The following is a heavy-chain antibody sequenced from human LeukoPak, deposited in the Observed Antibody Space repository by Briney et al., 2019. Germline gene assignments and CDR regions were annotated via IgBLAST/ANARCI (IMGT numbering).Heavy chain of an antibody. CDR3: ARDGFPYDILTPAGWFDP. D-gene: IGHD3-9*01. CDR2: IYYSGST. V-gene: IGHV4-59*01. J-gene: IGHJ5*02. CDR1: GGSISSYY. Sequence: SETLSLTCTVSGGSISSYYWSWIRQPPGKGLEWIGYIYYSGSTNYNPSLKSRVTISVDTSKNQFSLKLSSVTAADTAVYYCARDGFPYDILTPAGWFDPWGQGTLVTVSS.